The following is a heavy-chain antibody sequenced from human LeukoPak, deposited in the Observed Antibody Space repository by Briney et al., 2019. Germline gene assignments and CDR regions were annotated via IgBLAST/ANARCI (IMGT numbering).Heavy chain of an antibody. D-gene: IGHD6-13*01. CDR3: AKGRGSYSSSREVRYYYYAMDV. Sequence: QPGGSLRLSFAASGFTFSSYAMSWVRQAPGKGLEWVSAISGSGASTYYADSVKGRFTISRDNSKNTLYLQMKSLRADDTAVYYCAKGRGSYSSSREVRYYYYAMDVWGQGTTVTVSS. J-gene: IGHJ6*02. CDR2: ISGSGAST. CDR1: GFTFSSYA. V-gene: IGHV3-23*01.